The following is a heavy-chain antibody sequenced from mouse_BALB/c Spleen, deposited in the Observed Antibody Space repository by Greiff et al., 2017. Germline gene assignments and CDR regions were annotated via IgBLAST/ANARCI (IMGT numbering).Heavy chain of an antibody. CDR3: ARQIYYDYDGPLDY. CDR2: ISSGGSYT. CDR1: GFTFSSYG. J-gene: IGHJ2*01. Sequence: EVQGVESGGDLVKPGGSLKLSCAASGFTFSSYGMSWVRQTPDKRLEWVATISSGGSYTYYPDSVKGRFTISRDNAKNTLYLQMSSLKSEDTAMYYCARQIYYDYDGPLDYWGQGTTLTVSS. V-gene: IGHV5-6*01. D-gene: IGHD2-4*01.